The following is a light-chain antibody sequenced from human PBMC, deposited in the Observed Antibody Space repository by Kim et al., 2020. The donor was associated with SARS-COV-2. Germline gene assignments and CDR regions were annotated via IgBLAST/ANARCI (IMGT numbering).Light chain of an antibody. CDR1: PSISSS. CDR2: DAS. Sequence: AVGDRVGFTCRASPSISSSLAWYQQKPGKAPDLLVRDASTLEDGVPSRFSGSGSGTQFTLPITNLQPDDYATYYCHQYNDYSALTFGGGTQVDIK. CDR3: HQYNDYSALT. V-gene: IGKV1-5*01. J-gene: IGKJ4*01.